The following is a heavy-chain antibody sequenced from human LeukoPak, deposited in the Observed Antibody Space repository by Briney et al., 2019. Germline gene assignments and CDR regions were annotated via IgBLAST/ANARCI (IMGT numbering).Heavy chain of an antibody. J-gene: IGHJ1*01. CDR1: GGSFSDYY. V-gene: IGHV4-34*01. CDR3: ARRRYYDGSGYLE. D-gene: IGHD3-22*01. Sequence: SETLSLTCAVYGGSFSDYYWSWIRQPPGKGLEWIGTIYYSGRTYYSPSLKSRVTMSVDTSNNQFSLNLRSVTAADTAVYYCARRRYYDGSGYLEWGQGTLLSVSS. CDR2: IYYSGRT.